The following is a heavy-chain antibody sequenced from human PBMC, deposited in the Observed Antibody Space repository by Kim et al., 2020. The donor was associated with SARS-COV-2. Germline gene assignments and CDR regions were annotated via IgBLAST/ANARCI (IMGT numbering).Heavy chain of an antibody. D-gene: IGHD3-22*01. J-gene: IGHJ3*02. Sequence: GGSLRLSCAASGFTFDDYAMHWVRQAPGKGLEWVSGISWNSGSIGYADSVKGRFTISRDNAKNSLYLQMNSLRAEDTALYYCAKERKLDYYDSSGYPHDAFDIWGQGTMVTVSS. CDR2: ISWNSGSI. CDR1: GFTFDDYA. V-gene: IGHV3-9*01. CDR3: AKERKLDYYDSSGYPHDAFDI.